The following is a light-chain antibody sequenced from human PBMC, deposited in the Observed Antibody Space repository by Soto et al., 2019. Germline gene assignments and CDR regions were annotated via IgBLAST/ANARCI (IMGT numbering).Light chain of an antibody. CDR1: KSVSGY. CDR3: QQRSNWPPVFT. J-gene: IGKJ3*01. V-gene: IGKV3-11*01. CDR2: DAS. Sequence: EIVLTQSPATLSLSPGERATLSCRASKSVSGYLVWYQQKPGQAPRLLIYDASKRATGIPARLSGSGSGTDFTLPISSLEPEDFAVYYCQQRSNWPPVFTFGPGTKVDIK.